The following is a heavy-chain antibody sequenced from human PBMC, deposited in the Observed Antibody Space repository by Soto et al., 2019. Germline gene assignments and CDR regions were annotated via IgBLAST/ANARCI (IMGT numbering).Heavy chain of an antibody. CDR3: ASERGSSYFDY. CDR2: IWYDESKK. Sequence: QVQLVESGGGVVQPGRSLRLSCAVSGFPLSDYGMHWVRQAPGKGLEWVAVIWYDESKKYYADSVKGRFTISRDNSKNTLYMQINSLRAEDTAVYYCASERGSSYFDYWGQGNLVTVSS. D-gene: IGHD1-26*01. CDR1: GFPLSDYG. V-gene: IGHV3-33*01. J-gene: IGHJ4*02.